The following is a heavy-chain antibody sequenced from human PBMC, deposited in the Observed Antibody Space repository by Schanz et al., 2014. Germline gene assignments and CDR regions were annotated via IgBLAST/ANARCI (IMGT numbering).Heavy chain of an antibody. Sequence: VQLVESGGGVVQPWRSLRLSCAVSGFTFSSYGMHWVRQAPGKGLEWVSCITGGSTTYTYYADSVRGRFTISRDNAKSSVYLQMNSLRAEDTAVYYCARDRDAGGYDSWGQGTLVTVSS. CDR2: ITGGSTTYT. V-gene: IGHV3-21*01. CDR3: ARDRDAGGYDS. J-gene: IGHJ5*01. CDR1: GFTFSSYG. D-gene: IGHD2-8*02.